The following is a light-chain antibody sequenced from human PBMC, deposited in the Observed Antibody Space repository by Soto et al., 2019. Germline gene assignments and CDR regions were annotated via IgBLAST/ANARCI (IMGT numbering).Light chain of an antibody. V-gene: IGKV3-20*01. J-gene: IGKJ5*01. CDR3: QLYGISPH. CDR1: QSRGSNF. CDR2: ASS. Sequence: NVFLHTPGTAPFSPAEKVTPSCKTSQSRGSNFLAWYQHKPGQAPRLLIYASSNRATGIPDRFSGSASGTDFTLTINRLEPEDFAVYYCQLYGISPHLGQGTRLEIK.